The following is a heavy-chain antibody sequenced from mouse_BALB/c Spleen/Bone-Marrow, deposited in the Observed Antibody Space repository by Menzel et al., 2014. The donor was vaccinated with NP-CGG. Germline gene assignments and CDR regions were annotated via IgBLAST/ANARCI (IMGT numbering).Heavy chain of an antibody. Sequence: EVKLMESGPGLVKPSQSLSLTCSVTGYSIASGFYWNWIRQFPGNKLEWMGYISFDGTNNYDPSLKNRISITRDTSKNQFFLKLNSVTTEETATYYCARGNYYWFAYWGQGTLVTVSA. D-gene: IGHD1-1*01. CDR1: GYSIASGFY. V-gene: IGHV3-6*02. CDR3: ARGNYYWFAY. J-gene: IGHJ3*01. CDR2: ISFDGTN.